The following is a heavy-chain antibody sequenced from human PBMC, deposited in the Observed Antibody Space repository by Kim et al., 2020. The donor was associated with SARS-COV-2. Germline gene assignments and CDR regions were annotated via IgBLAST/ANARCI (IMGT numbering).Heavy chain of an antibody. CDR2: VSFDGSNK. V-gene: IGHV3-33*05. J-gene: IGHJ4*02. CDR1: GFTFSNYA. D-gene: IGHD3-22*01. CDR3: ARASLYYFDSSGYSTTLDY. Sequence: GGSLRLSCAASGFTFSNYAMHWVRQAPGKGLEWVAIVSFDGSNKYYADSVKGRFTISRDNSKNTLFLQMNSLGAEDTAVYLCARASLYYFDSSGYSTTLDYWGQGTLVTVSS.